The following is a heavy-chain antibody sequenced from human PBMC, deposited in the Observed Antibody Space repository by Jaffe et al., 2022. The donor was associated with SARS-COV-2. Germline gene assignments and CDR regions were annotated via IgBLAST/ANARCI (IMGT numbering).Heavy chain of an antibody. CDR2: INGGNDNT. Sequence: QVQLVQSGAEVKKPGASVKVSCKASGYTFTSYGMHWVRQAPGQRPEWMGWINGGNDNTKYSQKFQGRVTITRDTSASTVYMELSSLRSEDTAVYYCAREGCDGDCYYGHWYFDLWGRGTLVTVSS. J-gene: IGHJ2*01. CDR1: GYTFTSYG. V-gene: IGHV1-3*01. CDR3: AREGCDGDCYYGHWYFDL. D-gene: IGHD2-21*02.